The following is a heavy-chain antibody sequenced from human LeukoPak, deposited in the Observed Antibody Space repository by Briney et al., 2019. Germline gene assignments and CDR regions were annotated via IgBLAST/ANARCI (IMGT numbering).Heavy chain of an antibody. J-gene: IGHJ5*02. V-gene: IGHV3-11*01. Sequence: GGSLRLSCAASGFTFSDYYMSWIRQAPGKGLEWVSYISSSGSTIYYADSVKGRFTISRDNAKNSLYLQMNSLRVEDTAVYYCARARYSSSWEADNWFDPWGQGTLVTVSS. CDR1: GFTFSDYY. CDR3: ARARYSSSWEADNWFDP. D-gene: IGHD6-13*01. CDR2: ISSSGSTI.